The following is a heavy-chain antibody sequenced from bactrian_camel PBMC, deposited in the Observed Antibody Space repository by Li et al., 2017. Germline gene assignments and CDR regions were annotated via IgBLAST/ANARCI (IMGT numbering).Heavy chain of an antibody. CDR2: FDSDGTT. Sequence: VQLVESGGGSVQPGGSLRLSCVVYGNTDRKYCMSWFRQVPGKEREGIAAFDSDGTTSLADSMKGRFTISRDNAKNTVYLQMNSLKSEDTAPYYCATAINNWADEWGQGTQVTVS. D-gene: IGHD8*01. CDR1: GNTDRKYC. CDR3: ATAINNWADE. V-gene: IGHV3S26*01. J-gene: IGHJ4*01.